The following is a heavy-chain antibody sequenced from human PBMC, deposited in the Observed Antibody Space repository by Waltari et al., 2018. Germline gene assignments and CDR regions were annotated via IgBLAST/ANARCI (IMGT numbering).Heavy chain of an antibody. CDR3: TNGFGFFVH. D-gene: IGHD3-16*01. Sequence: DVQLVEAGGGLVQPGKSLRLSCEASVFYLTDFTSGMTWVRHAPGKGLERVAYISPDGKSFFYADSVRGRFTISRDNANNSVFLQMSNLRVDDTAVYFCTNGFGFFVHWGQGTLVTVSS. CDR1: VFYLTDFTSG. J-gene: IGHJ4*02. CDR2: ISPDGKSF. V-gene: IGHV3-48*01.